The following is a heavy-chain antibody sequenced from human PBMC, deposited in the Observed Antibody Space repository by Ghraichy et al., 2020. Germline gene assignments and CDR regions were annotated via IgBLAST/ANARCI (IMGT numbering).Heavy chain of an antibody. CDR3: ARAYTTWYYDFWSGYNSYNWFDP. CDR2: MNPNSGNT. V-gene: IGHV1-8*01. D-gene: IGHD3-3*01. J-gene: IGHJ5*02. CDR1: GYTFTSYD. Sequence: ASVKVSCKASGYTFTSYDINWVRLATGQGLEWMGWMNPNSGNTGYAQKFQGRVTMTRNTSISTAYMELSSLRSEDTAVYYCARAYTTWYYDFWSGYNSYNWFDPWGQGTLVTVSS.